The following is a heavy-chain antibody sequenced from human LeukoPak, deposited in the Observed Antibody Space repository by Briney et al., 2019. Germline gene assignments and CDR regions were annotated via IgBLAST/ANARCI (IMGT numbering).Heavy chain of an antibody. CDR2: IRYDGSNK. V-gene: IGHV3-30*02. CDR3: VREPCSGNYCIYYYMDV. CDR1: GFTFSSYG. Sequence: GGSLRLSCAASGFTFSSYGMHWVRQAPGKGLEWVAFIRYDGSNKYYADSVKGRFTISRDNSKNTLYLQMNSLRAEDTAVYYCVREPCSGNYCIYYYMDVWGKGTTVTVSS. D-gene: IGHD3-10*02. J-gene: IGHJ6*03.